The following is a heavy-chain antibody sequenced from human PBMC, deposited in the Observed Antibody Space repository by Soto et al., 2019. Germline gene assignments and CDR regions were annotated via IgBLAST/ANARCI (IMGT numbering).Heavy chain of an antibody. CDR3: ATSTIDLTTATFDP. J-gene: IGHJ5*02. V-gene: IGHV1-24*01. D-gene: IGHD4-17*01. CDR1: GYTLTELS. CDR2: FDPEDGET. Sequence: ASVKVSCKVSGYTLTELSMHWVRQAPGKGLEWMGGFDPEDGETIYAQKFQGRVTMTEDTSTDTAYMELSSLRSEDTAVYYCATSTIDLTTATFDPWGQGTLVTVS.